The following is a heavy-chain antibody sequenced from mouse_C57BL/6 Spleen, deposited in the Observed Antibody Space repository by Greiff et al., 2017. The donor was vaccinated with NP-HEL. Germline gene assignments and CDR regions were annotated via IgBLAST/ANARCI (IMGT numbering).Heavy chain of an antibody. V-gene: IGHV1-82*01. CDR2: IYPGDGDT. CDR3: ARGDLLWYPYYFDY. D-gene: IGHD2-1*01. CDR1: GYAFSSSW. J-gene: IGHJ2*01. Sequence: VQLQQSGPELVKPGASVKISCKASGYAFSSSWMNWVKQRPGKGLEWIGRIYPGDGDTNYNGKFKGKATLTADKSSSTAYMQLSSLTSEDSAVYFCARGDLLWYPYYFDYWGQGTTLTVSS.